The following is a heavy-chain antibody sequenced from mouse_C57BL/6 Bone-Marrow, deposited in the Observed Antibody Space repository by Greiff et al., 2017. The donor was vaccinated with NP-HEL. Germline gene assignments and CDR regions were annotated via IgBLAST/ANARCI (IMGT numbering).Heavy chain of an antibody. CDR1: GYAFSSSW. Sequence: QVQLQQSGPELVKPGASVKISCKASGYAFSSSWMNWVKQRPGKGLEWIGRLYPGDGDTNYNGKFKGKATLTADKSSSTAYMQLSSLTSEASAVYFCARLGVTANYFDYWGQGTTLTVSS. CDR3: ARLGVTANYFDY. D-gene: IGHD2-2*01. J-gene: IGHJ2*01. CDR2: LYPGDGDT. V-gene: IGHV1-82*01.